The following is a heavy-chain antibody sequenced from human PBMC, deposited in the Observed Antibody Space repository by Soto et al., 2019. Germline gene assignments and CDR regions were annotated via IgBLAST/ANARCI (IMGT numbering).Heavy chain of an antibody. CDR1: RFTVSSKY. V-gene: IGHV3-53*02. CDR3: AREAPMDV. CDR2: IWSAGLI. J-gene: IGHJ6*02. Sequence: DVHLVETGGELIQPGGSLRLSCAASRFTVSSKYMSWVRQAPGKGLEWISVIWSAGLIYYADSVRGRFTISRDISKNILYLEMTSLRADDTAVYYCAREAPMDVWGQGTTVTVSS.